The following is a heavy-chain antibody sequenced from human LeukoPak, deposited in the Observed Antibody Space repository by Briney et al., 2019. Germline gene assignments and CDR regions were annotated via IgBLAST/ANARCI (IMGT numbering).Heavy chain of an antibody. CDR3: AKEWRFSSSWYQYYFDY. CDR2: ISGSGGSK. CDR1: GFTVSSYA. J-gene: IGHJ4*02. D-gene: IGHD6-13*01. V-gene: IGHV3-23*01. Sequence: QAGGSLRLSCAASGFTVSSYAMSWVRQAPGKGLEWISAISGSGGSKYYGDSVKGRFTISRDTSTNTLYLQLNSLRVDDTAVYFCAKEWRFSSSWYQYYFDYWGQGTLVTVSS.